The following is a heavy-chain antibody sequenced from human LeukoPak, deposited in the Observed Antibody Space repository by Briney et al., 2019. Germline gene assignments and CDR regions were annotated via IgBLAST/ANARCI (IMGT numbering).Heavy chain of an antibody. Sequence: GGSLRLSCAASGFTFINSWMTWVRQAPGKGLEWVGRIRSTPDGGATDYAAPVKGRFTISRDDSKNTLYLQMSSLRTEDTAVYYCATDLHFGYCTATSCANYWGQGSLVAVSS. V-gene: IGHV3-15*01. D-gene: IGHD2-2*03. CDR3: ATDLHFGYCTATSCANY. CDR1: GFTFINSW. J-gene: IGHJ4*02. CDR2: IRSTPDGGAT.